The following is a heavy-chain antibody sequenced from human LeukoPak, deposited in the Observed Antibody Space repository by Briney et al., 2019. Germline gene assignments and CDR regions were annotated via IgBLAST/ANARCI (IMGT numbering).Heavy chain of an antibody. CDR1: GFTFSNYW. J-gene: IGHJ4*02. CDR2: IDNAGSIT. Sequence: PGGSLRLSCAASGFTFSNYWIHWVRQAPGKGLVWVSRIDNAGSITPYADSVKGRFTISRDNAENTLYLQMSSLRVEDTAVYYCVRSAFHAGSGNYYDYWGQGTLVTVSS. V-gene: IGHV3-74*03. CDR3: VRSAFHAGSGNYYDY. D-gene: IGHD3-22*01.